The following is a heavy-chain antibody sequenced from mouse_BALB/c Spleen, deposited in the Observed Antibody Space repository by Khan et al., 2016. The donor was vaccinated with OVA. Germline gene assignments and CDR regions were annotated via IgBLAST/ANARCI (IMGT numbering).Heavy chain of an antibody. CDR1: GYSITSEYA. V-gene: IGHV3-2*02. J-gene: IGHJ3*01. D-gene: IGHD2-4*01. CDR3: TRKDYYDYDPFPY. CDR2: INYSGST. Sequence: EVQLQESGPGLVKPSQSLSLTCTVTGYSITSEYAWNLIRQLPGNKLEWMGYINYSGSTRFNPSLKSRTSITRDTSKNQFFLQLNSVTTEDTATYYGTRKDYYDYDPFPYWGQGTLVTVSA.